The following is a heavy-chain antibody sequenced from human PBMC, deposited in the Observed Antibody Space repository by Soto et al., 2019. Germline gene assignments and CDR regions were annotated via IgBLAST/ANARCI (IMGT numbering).Heavy chain of an antibody. CDR3: VSGKWGCSSTRCSYGMDV. D-gene: IGHD2-2*01. Sequence: ASVKVSCKASGYTFTSYGISWVRQAPGQGLEWMGWISAYNGNTNYAQKLQGRVTMTTDTSTSTAYMELRSLRSDDTAVYYCVSGKWGCSSTRCSYGMDVWGQGTTVTVSS. CDR2: ISAYNGNT. V-gene: IGHV1-18*01. J-gene: IGHJ6*02. CDR1: GYTFTSYG.